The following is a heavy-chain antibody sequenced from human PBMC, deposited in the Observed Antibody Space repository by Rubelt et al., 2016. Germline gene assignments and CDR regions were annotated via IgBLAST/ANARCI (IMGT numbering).Heavy chain of an antibody. J-gene: IGHJ4*02. V-gene: IGHV3-30*04. Sequence: GFTFSSYAMHWVRQAPGKGLEWVAVISYDGSNKYYADFVKGRFTISRDNSRNTLSLQMNSLRTDDTAVYFCARSAESLPSDFWGPGTLVTVSS. CDR1: GFTFSSYA. CDR3: ARSAESLPSDF. CDR2: ISYDGSNK.